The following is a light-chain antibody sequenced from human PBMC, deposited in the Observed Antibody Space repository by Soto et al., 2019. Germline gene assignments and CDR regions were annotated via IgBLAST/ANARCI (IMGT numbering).Light chain of an antibody. J-gene: IGLJ3*02. V-gene: IGLV1-40*01. CDR1: SSNIGAGYD. CDR2: GTR. CDR3: CSYAGSLRGV. Sequence: QSVLTQPPSVSGAPGQRVTISCTGSSSNIGAGYDIHWYQQLPGTAPKLLIYGTRDRPSGVPDRFSGSKSGTSASLAITGLQAEDEADYYCCSYAGSLRGVFGGGTKLTVL.